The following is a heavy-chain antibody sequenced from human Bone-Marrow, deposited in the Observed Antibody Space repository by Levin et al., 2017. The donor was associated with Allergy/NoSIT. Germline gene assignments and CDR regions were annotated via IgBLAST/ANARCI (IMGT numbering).Heavy chain of an antibody. CDR1: GYSINSAYS. J-gene: IGHJ4*02. D-gene: IGHD4-17*01. V-gene: IGHV4-38-2*01. CDR2: IYSTDNT. CDR3: ASMTTVTKTYYFDY. Sequence: SETLSLTCDVSGYSINSAYSWGWVRQPPGTGLEWIGNIYSTDNTYYSPSLKSRVTISKRPSKNQFSLKLTSVTAADTAVYYCASMTTVTKTYYFDYWGQGTLVTVSS.